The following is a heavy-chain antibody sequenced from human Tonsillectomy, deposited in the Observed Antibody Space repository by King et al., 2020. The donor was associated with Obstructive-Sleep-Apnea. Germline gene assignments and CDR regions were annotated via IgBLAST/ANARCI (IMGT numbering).Heavy chain of an antibody. D-gene: IGHD1-26*01. J-gene: IGHJ6*02. CDR3: ARVKWRPYYYGLDV. Sequence: QLQESGPGLVKPSGTLSLTCAVSGGSISGTNWWNWVRQPPGKGLEWIGEIHHSGSTNYNPSLKSRVTISIDKSKNQFSLKLSSVTAADTAVYYCARVKWRPYYYGLDVWGQGTTVTVSS. CDR2: IHHSGST. V-gene: IGHV4-4*02. CDR1: GGSISGTNW.